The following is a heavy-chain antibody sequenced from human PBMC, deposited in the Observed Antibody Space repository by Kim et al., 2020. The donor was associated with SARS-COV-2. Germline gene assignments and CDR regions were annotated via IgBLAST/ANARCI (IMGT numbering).Heavy chain of an antibody. V-gene: IGHV4-31*03. D-gene: IGHD1-26*01. J-gene: IGHJ4*02. CDR1: GGSISSGGYY. Sequence: SETLSLTCTVSGGSISSGGYYWSWIRQHPGKGLEWIGDIHYSGNTYYNPSLQSRVSISADTSKNQFSLNLNSVTAADTAVYYCARGRSYTGYWRRGNLV. CDR3: ARGRSYTGY. CDR2: IHYSGNT.